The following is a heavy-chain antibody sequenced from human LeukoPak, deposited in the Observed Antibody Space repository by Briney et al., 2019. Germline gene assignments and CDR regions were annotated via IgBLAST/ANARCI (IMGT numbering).Heavy chain of an antibody. Sequence: ASVKVFCKASVYRFTSYYLHWLRQAPGQGLEWLGIINPSGGSASYAQKFQGRVTMTRDTSTNTVYMELSSLRSEDTALYYCARDSIGSTLGWFDPGGQGTLVTVSS. CDR3: ARDSIGSTLGWFDP. CDR1: VYRFTSYY. J-gene: IGHJ5*02. V-gene: IGHV1-46*01. D-gene: IGHD1-26*01. CDR2: INPSGGSA.